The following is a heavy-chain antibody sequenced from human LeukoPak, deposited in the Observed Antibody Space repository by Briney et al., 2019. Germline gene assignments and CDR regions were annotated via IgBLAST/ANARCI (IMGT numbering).Heavy chain of an antibody. Sequence: GGSLRLSCAASGFTFSRYWMSWVRQAPGRGLEWVANIKQDGSAKYYGDSVEGRFTISRDNAKNTLYLQMNSLRAEDTAVFYCGKLFYSSGMYHFDYWGQGTLVTVSS. D-gene: IGHD3-10*01. CDR3: GKLFYSSGMYHFDY. V-gene: IGHV3-7*05. CDR1: GFTFSRYW. CDR2: IKQDGSAK. J-gene: IGHJ4*02.